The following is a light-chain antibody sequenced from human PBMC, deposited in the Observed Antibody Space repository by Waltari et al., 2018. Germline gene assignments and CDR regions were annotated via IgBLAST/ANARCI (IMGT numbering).Light chain of an antibody. V-gene: IGLV3-25*03. CDR2: RDN. CDR3: QSPDSSGTYVI. Sequence: SDELTQPSSVSVAPGQTARITCSGDALPRQYSSWYQKKSGQAPVMVMDRDNERPSGIPERFSVSRSGTTFTLIIRGVQAEDEAEYYCQSPDSSGTYVIFGGGTKLTVL. J-gene: IGLJ2*01. CDR1: ALPRQY.